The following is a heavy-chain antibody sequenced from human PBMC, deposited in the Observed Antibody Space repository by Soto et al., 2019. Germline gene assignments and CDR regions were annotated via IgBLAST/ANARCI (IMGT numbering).Heavy chain of an antibody. D-gene: IGHD6-19*01. CDR3: ARDRFSSGWYGSCAFDI. CDR2: IYPNSGGT. V-gene: IGHV1-2*02. Sequence: DSVKVSCKAAGYTFTGYYIHWVRQAPGQGLEWMGWIYPNSGGTTSAQKFQGGVTMTADTSVKTAYVELRSLTSDDTAVYFCARDRFSSGWYGSCAFDIWGQGTMVTVSS. J-gene: IGHJ3*02. CDR1: GYTFTGYY.